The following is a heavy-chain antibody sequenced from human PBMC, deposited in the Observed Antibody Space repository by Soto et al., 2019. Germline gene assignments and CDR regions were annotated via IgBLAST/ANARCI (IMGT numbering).Heavy chain of an antibody. CDR2: SYHTGTT. V-gene: IGHV4-30-2*01. D-gene: IGHD3-3*01. J-gene: IGHJ5*02. CDR3: ARLDEALRFLVDT. Sequence: QLQLQEAGSGLVKPSETLSLTCGVSGDSVSTNRYSWGWIRQPPGKGLEWIGYSYHTGTTYYNPSLKTRVTIYVDRSKNNFSLNLTSVTAADTALYYCARLDEALRFLVDTWGQGTLVTVSS. CDR1: GDSVSTNRYS.